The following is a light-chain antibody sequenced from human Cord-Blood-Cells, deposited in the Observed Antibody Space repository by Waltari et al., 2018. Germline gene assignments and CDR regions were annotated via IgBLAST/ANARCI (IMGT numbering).Light chain of an antibody. J-gene: IGLJ2*01. CDR3: CSYAGSYTFV. V-gene: IGLV2-11*01. Sequence: QSALTQPRSVSGSPGQSVTISCTGTSSDVGGYNYVSWYQQHPGQAPKLMIYDVSKRPSGVPDRLSASKSGNTASLTISGLQAEDEADYYCCSYAGSYTFVFGGGTKLTVL. CDR1: SSDVGGYNY. CDR2: DVS.